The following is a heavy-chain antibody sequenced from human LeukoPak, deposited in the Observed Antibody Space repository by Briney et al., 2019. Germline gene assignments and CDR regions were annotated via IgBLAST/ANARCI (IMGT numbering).Heavy chain of an antibody. V-gene: IGHV4-38-2*02. CDR2: IYHSGST. Sequence: SETLSLTCTVSGYSISSGYYWGWIRQPPGKGREWIGSIYHSGSTYYNPSLKSRVTISVDTSKNQFSLKLSSVTAADTAVYYCARVPAAGIRWYFDYWGQGTLVTVSS. J-gene: IGHJ4*02. CDR3: ARVPAAGIRWYFDY. D-gene: IGHD6-13*01. CDR1: GYSISSGYY.